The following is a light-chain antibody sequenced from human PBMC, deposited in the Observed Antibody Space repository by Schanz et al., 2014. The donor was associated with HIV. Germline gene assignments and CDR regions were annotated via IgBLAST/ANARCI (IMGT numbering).Light chain of an antibody. CDR1: QPISNY. V-gene: IGKV1-8*01. CDR2: AAS. Sequence: AIRISQSPSSLSASTGDRVTITCRASQPISNYLAWYRQKPGTAPKLLIYAASTLQSGVPSRFSGSGSGTNFTLTISSLQPDDFATYYCQRYNSYSHTFGQGTKLDIK. J-gene: IGKJ2*01. CDR3: QRYNSYSHT.